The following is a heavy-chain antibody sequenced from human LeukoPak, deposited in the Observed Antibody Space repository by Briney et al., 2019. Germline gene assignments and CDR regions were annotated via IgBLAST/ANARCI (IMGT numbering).Heavy chain of an antibody. D-gene: IGHD6-19*01. CDR3: AKVVRSSGWDFDY. V-gene: IGHV3-30*18. CDR1: GFTFSSSG. J-gene: IGHJ4*02. Sequence: GGSLRLSCAASGFTFSSSGMHWVRQAPGTGLEWVAFISHEGIERYYADSVKGRFTISRDNSKNTLYLQMSSLRVEDTAVYFCAKVVRSSGWDFDYWGQGTLVTVSS. CDR2: ISHEGIER.